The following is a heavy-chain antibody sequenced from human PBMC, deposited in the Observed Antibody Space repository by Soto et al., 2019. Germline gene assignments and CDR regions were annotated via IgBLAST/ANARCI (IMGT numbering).Heavy chain of an antibody. CDR2: IYYSGST. Sequence: QVQLQESGPGLVKPSETLSLTCTVSGGSISSYYWSWIRQPPGKGLEWIGYIYYSGSTNYNPSLKRRVTISVDTSKNQFSLKLSSVTAADTAVYYCARLSGVVAATEAFDIWGQGTMVTVSS. CDR1: GGSISSYY. CDR3: ARLSGVVAATEAFDI. V-gene: IGHV4-59*08. D-gene: IGHD2-15*01. J-gene: IGHJ3*02.